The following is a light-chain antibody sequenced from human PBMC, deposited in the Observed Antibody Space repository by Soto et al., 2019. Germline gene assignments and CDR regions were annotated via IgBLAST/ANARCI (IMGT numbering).Light chain of an antibody. CDR2: DAS. CDR1: QSFSSY. Sequence: EIVLTQSPATLSLSPGERATLSCRASQSFSSYLAWYQQKPGQAPRLLIYDASKRATGIPARFTGSGFGTDYTLTISSLAPEDFAVYYCQQRRTWRTFGKGTKVDI. CDR3: QQRRTWRT. J-gene: IGKJ1*01. V-gene: IGKV3-11*01.